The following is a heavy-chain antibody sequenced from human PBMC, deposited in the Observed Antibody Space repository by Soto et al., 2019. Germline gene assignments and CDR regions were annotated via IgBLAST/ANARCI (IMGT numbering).Heavy chain of an antibody. CDR2: IDPSDSYT. D-gene: IGHD5-18*01. Sequence: GESLKISCKGSGYSFTSYWISWVRQMPGKGLEWMGRIDPSDSYTNYSPSFQGHVTISADKSISTAYLQWSSLKASDTAMYYCASLPVDTDIYYYGMDVWGQGTTVTAP. CDR1: GYSFTSYW. V-gene: IGHV5-10-1*01. J-gene: IGHJ6*02. CDR3: ASLPVDTDIYYYGMDV.